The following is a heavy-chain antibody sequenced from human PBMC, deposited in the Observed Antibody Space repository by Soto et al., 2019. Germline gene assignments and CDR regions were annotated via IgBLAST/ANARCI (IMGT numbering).Heavy chain of an antibody. J-gene: IGHJ6*02. V-gene: IGHV2-5*02. CDR3: AHSNVSRSMDV. CDR2: IYWDDDK. CDR1: GFSLSTSGVG. Sequence: QITLKESGPTLVKPTQTLTLTCTFSGFSLSTSGVGVGWIRQPPGKALEWLALIYWDDDKRYSPSLKSRLTITKDTSNNQVVLTMTNMDPLDTATYSCAHSNVSRSMDVWGQGTTVTVSS.